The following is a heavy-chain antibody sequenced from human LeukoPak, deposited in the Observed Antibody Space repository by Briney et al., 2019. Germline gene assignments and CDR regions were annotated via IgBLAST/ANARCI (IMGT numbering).Heavy chain of an antibody. J-gene: IGHJ4*02. CDR1: GGTFSSYA. CDR2: IIPIFGTA. V-gene: IGHV1-69*01. Sequence: ASVKVSCKASGGTFSSYAIRWVRQAPGQGLEGMGGIIPIFGTANYAQKFQGRVTITADESTSTAYMELSSLRSEDTAVYYCARAESSGPERLVLVHFDYWGQGTLVTVSS. D-gene: IGHD1-1*01. CDR3: ARAESSGPERLVLVHFDY.